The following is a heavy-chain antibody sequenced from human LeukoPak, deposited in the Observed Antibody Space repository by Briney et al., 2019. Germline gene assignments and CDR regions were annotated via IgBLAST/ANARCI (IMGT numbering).Heavy chain of an antibody. D-gene: IGHD1-26*01. CDR3: ARDFGGSLPGYFQH. V-gene: IGHV3-30*04. J-gene: IGHJ1*01. CDR2: IASDGRDK. CDR1: GFTFSGYA. Sequence: PGRSLRLSCAASGFTFSGYAMHWVRQAPGKGLEWVAVIASDGRDKHDADSVKGRFTISRDNSKNTLYLQMDSLRSEDTAVYYCARDFGGSLPGYFQHWGQGTLVTVSS.